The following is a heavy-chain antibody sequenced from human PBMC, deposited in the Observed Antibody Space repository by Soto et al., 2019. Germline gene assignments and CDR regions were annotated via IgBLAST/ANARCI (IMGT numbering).Heavy chain of an antibody. CDR3: ARVPPDPAYRRSFPNSSGMDV. D-gene: IGHD3-16*02. Sequence: HVQLQESGPGLVNPSQTLSLTCTVSGGSISSGGYYWSWIRQHPGKGLDWIGYIYYSGCTYYNPSLKSRVTISVDTSKNQFSLKLSSVTAAATAVYYYARVPPDPAYRRSFPNSSGMDVGGQVTTVSVSS. V-gene: IGHV4-31*03. CDR1: GGSISSGGYY. J-gene: IGHJ6*02. CDR2: IYYSGCT.